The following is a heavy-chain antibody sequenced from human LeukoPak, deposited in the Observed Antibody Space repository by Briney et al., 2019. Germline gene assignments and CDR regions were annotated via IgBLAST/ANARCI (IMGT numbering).Heavy chain of an antibody. V-gene: IGHV1-69*02. CDR1: GGTFSSYT. D-gene: IGHD5-18*01. J-gene: IGHJ4*02. CDR2: IIPILGIA. CDR3: AKIAERGYSDY. Sequence: SVKVSCKASGGTFSSYTISWVRQAPGQGLEWMGRIIPILGIANYAQKFQGRVTITADKSTSTAYMELSSLRSEDTAVYYCAKIAERGYSDYWGQGTLVTVSS.